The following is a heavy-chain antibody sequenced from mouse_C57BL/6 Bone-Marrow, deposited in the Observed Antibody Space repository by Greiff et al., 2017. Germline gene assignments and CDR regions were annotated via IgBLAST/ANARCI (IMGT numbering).Heavy chain of an antibody. CDR3: AFAGLLRWFAY. V-gene: IGHV1-81*01. D-gene: IGHD2-3*01. Sequence: VQLQQSGAELARPGASVKLSCKASGYTFTSYGISWVKQRTGQGLEWIGEIYPRSGNTYYNEKFKGKATLPADKSSSTAYMELRSLTSEDSAVYFCAFAGLLRWFAYWGQGTLVTVSA. J-gene: IGHJ3*01. CDR2: IYPRSGNT. CDR1: GYTFTSYG.